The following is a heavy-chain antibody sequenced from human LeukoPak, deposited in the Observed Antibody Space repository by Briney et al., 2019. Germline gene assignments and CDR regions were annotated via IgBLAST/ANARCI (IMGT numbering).Heavy chain of an antibody. Sequence: GGSLRLSCAASGFTFSSYGMHCVRQAPGKGLEWVAVISFDGSNKYYADSVKGRFTVPRDNSKNTLYLQMNSLRAEDTAVYYCAKASRYLGSGSYYRDAFDIWGQGTMVTVSS. CDR1: GFTFSSYG. J-gene: IGHJ3*02. D-gene: IGHD3-10*02. V-gene: IGHV3-30*18. CDR3: AKASRYLGSGSYYRDAFDI. CDR2: ISFDGSNK.